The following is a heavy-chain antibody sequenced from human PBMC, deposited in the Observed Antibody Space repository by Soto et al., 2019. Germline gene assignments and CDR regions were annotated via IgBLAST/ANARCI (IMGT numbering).Heavy chain of an antibody. CDR2: IRSKAYGGTT. V-gene: IGHV3-49*03. Sequence: GGSLRLSCTASGFTFGDYAMSWFRQAPGKGLEWVGFIRSKAYGGTTEYAASVKGRFTISRDDSKSIAYLQMNSLKTEDTAVYYCTRAPYRYDILSGYYPDWGQGTLVTVSS. J-gene: IGHJ4*02. CDR3: TRAPYRYDILSGYYPD. CDR1: GFTFGDYA. D-gene: IGHD3-9*01.